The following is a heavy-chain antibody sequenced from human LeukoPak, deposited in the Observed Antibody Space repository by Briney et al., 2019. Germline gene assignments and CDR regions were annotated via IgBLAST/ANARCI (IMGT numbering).Heavy chain of an antibody. V-gene: IGHV1-46*01. CDR3: ARTISGYRPSDV. J-gene: IGHJ6*02. Sequence: ASVKASCKASGYTFTSYYMHWVRQAPGQGLEWMGIINPSGGSTSYAQKFQGRVTMTRDTSTSTVYMELSSLRSEDTAVYYCARTISGYRPSDVWGQGTTVTVSS. D-gene: IGHD3-22*01. CDR2: INPSGGST. CDR1: GYTFTSYY.